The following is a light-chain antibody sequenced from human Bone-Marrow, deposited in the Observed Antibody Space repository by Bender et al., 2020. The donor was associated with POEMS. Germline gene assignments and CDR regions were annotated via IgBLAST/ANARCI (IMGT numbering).Light chain of an antibody. Sequence: QSVLTQPPSASGTPGQRVTISCSGGSSNIGAHAVNWYQHLPGTAPKLLIYSSHRRPSEVPDRFSGSRSGTSASLAISGLQSEDEADYYCSSYGGIHNAVLFGGGTKLTVL. J-gene: IGLJ2*01. CDR3: SSYGGIHNAVL. CDR2: SSH. V-gene: IGLV1-44*01. CDR1: SSNIGAHA.